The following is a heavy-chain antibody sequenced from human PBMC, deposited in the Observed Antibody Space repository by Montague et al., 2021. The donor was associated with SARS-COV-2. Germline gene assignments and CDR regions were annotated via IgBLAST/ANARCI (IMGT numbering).Heavy chain of an antibody. CDR2: IDWDDDK. V-gene: IGHV2-70*01. CDR1: GFSLSTSGMC. J-gene: IGHJ4*02. Sequence: PALVKPTQTLTLTCTFSGFSLSTSGMCVSWIRQPPGKALEWLALIDWDDDKYYSTSLKTRLTISKDTSKNQVVLIMTNMDPVGTATYYCARIRDYDVLTGAYSGFDYWGQGTLVTVSS. D-gene: IGHD3-9*01. CDR3: ARIRDYDVLTGAYSGFDY.